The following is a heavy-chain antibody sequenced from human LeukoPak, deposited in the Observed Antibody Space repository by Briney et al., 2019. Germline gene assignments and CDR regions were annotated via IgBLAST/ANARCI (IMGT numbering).Heavy chain of an antibody. CDR1: GFTFSSYA. CDR2: ISGSGGST. V-gene: IGHV3-23*01. CDR3: AKDSPRSYYDSSGYWAPNAFDI. D-gene: IGHD3-22*01. J-gene: IGHJ3*02. Sequence: GGSLRLSCAASGFTFSSYAMSWVRQAPGKGLEWVSAISGSGGSTYYADSVKGRFTISRDNSKNTLYLQMNSLRAEDTAVYYCAKDSPRSYYDSSGYWAPNAFDIWGQGTMVTVSS.